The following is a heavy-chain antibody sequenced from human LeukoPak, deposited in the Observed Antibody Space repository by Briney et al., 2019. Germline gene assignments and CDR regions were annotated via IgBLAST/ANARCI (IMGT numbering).Heavy chain of an antibody. Sequence: PGGSLRLSCGASGFTSSSYWMSWVRQAPGKGLEWVANIKQDGSEKYYVDSVKGRFTISRDNAKNSLYLQMNSLRAEDTAVYYCARGGSFYFDYWGQGTLVTVSS. CDR2: IKQDGSEK. J-gene: IGHJ4*02. D-gene: IGHD1-26*01. CDR3: ARGGSFYFDY. V-gene: IGHV3-7*04. CDR1: GFTSSSYW.